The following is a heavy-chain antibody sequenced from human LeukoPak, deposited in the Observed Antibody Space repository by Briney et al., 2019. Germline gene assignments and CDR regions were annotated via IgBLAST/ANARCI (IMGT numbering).Heavy chain of an antibody. V-gene: IGHV3-7*04. Sequence: QSGGSLRLSCPASGFTFSSYWMSWVRQAPGKGLEWVANIKQDGSEKYYVDSVKGRFTISRDNAKNSLYLQMNSLRAEDTAVYYCARGRGTATAWGQGTMVTVSS. J-gene: IGHJ3*01. CDR2: IKQDGSEK. CDR1: GFTFSSYW. D-gene: IGHD5-18*01. CDR3: ARGRGTATA.